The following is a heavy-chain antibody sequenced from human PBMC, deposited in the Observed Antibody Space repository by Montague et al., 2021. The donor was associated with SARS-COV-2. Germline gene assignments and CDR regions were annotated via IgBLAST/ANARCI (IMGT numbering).Heavy chain of an antibody. CDR2: IYHSGST. CDR1: GGSISNSQW. D-gene: IGHD3-10*01. J-gene: IGHJ4*02. Sequence: SETLSLTCAVSGGSISNSQWWSWVRQPPGKGLEWIGEIYHSGSTNYNPSLKSRVTISVDKSKNQFSLKLNSVTAADTAVYYCARRGAGWFGSNPERFDYWGQGTLVTVSS. CDR3: ARRGAGWFGSNPERFDY. V-gene: IGHV4-4*02.